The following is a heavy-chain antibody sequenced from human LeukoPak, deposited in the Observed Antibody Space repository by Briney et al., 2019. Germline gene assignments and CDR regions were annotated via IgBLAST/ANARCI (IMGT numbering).Heavy chain of an antibody. Sequence: LETLSLTCTVSGDSISGYYWSWIRQPPGRGLEWIAYIYYSGSANCNPSLRSRVTISVDTFKSQFSLKLSSVTAADTAMYYCARTHDSSGYSDAFDIWGQGTMVTVSS. J-gene: IGHJ3*02. D-gene: IGHD3-22*01. CDR3: ARTHDSSGYSDAFDI. CDR1: GDSISGYY. CDR2: IYYSGSA. V-gene: IGHV4-59*08.